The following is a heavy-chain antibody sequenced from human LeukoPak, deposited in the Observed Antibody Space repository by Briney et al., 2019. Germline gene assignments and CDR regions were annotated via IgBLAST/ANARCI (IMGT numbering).Heavy chain of an antibody. D-gene: IGHD6-19*01. CDR2: ISSSGSTI. CDR3: ARDRAPIAVAFDY. J-gene: IGHJ4*02. Sequence: PGGSLRLSCAASGFTFSSYEMNWVRQAPGKGLEWVSYISSSGSTIYYADSVKGRFTISRDNAKNSRSLQMNSLRAEDTAVYYCARDRAPIAVAFDYWGQGTLVTVSS. V-gene: IGHV3-48*03. CDR1: GFTFSSYE.